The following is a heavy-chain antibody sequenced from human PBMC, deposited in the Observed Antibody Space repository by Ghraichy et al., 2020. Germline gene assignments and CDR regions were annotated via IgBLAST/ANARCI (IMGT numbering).Heavy chain of an antibody. D-gene: IGHD3-22*01. V-gene: IGHV3-23*01. Sequence: GGSLRLSCAASGFTFSSYAMSWVRQAPGKGLEWVSAISASGESTFYADSVKGRFTISRDNSKNTLYLQMNSLRAEDTAVYYCAKNMIIVVITRGAFDTWGQGTMVTVS. CDR3: AKNMIIVVITRGAFDT. J-gene: IGHJ3*02. CDR1: GFTFSSYA. CDR2: ISASGEST.